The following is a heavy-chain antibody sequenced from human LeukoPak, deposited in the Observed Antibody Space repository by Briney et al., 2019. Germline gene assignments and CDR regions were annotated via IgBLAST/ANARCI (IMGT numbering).Heavy chain of an antibody. CDR1: GGSITGYY. V-gene: IGHV4-59*12. J-gene: IGHJ4*02. CDR2: IYYTGST. Sequence: SETLSLTCAVSGGSITGYYWSWLRQTPGKGLEWIGYIYYTGSTNYNSSLRSRVTILIDTSRNRFSLKLTSVTAADTGVYYCARPSGGFFFDYWGQGTLVTVSS. CDR3: ARPSGGFFFDY. D-gene: IGHD2-15*01.